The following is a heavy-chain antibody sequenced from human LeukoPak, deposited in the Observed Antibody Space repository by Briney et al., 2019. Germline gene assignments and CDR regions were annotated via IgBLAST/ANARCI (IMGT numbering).Heavy chain of an antibody. CDR3: ARDDRQLARGYFDY. CDR2: IWYDGSNK. Sequence: PGGSLRLSCTASGFTLSIYGMHWVRQAPGKGLEWVAVIWYDGSNKYYADSVKGRFTISRDNSKNTLYLQMNSLRAEDTAVYYCARDDRQLARGYFDYWGQGTLVTVSS. V-gene: IGHV3-33*01. D-gene: IGHD6-13*01. CDR1: GFTLSIYG. J-gene: IGHJ4*02.